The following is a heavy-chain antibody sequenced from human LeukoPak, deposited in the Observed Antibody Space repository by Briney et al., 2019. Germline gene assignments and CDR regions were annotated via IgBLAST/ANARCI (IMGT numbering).Heavy chain of an antibody. D-gene: IGHD3-16*02. V-gene: IGHV3-33*01. J-gene: IGHJ4*02. CDR1: GFTFSYYG. Sequence: GGSLGLSCAASGFTFSYYGMHWVRQAPGKGLEWVAVIWYDGSKRYYADSVQGRFTISRDDSKNTLYLQMNSLRAEDTAVYYCARDRAVRYFDYWGQGTLVTVSS. CDR3: ARDRAVRYFDY. CDR2: IWYDGSKR.